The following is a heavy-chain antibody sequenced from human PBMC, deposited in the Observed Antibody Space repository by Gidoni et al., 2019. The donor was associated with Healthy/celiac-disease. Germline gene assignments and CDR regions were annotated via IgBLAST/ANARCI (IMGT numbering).Heavy chain of an antibody. J-gene: IGHJ4*02. CDR2: IIPIFGTA. D-gene: IGHD1-26*01. V-gene: IGHV1-69*01. CDR1: GGTFSSYA. CDR3: ARDPGSRVGKKGHFDY. Sequence: QVQLVQSGAEVKKPGSSVKVSCKASGGTFSSYAIRWVRQAPGQGLEWMGGIIPIFGTANYAQKFQGRVTITADESTSTAYMELSSLRSEDTAVYYCARDPGSRVGKKGHFDYWGQGTLVTVSS.